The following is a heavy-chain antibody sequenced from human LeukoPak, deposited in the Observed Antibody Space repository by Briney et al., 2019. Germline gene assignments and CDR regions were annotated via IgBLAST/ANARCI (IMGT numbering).Heavy chain of an antibody. CDR2: INHSGST. Sequence: NPSETLSLTCAVYGGSFSGYYWSWIRHPPGKGLEWIGEINHSGSTNYNPSLKSRVTISVDTSKNQFSLKLSSVTAADTAVYYCASRYSGYSYWGQGTLVTVSS. CDR3: ASRYSGYSY. V-gene: IGHV4-34*01. J-gene: IGHJ4*02. CDR1: GGSFSGYY. D-gene: IGHD5-12*01.